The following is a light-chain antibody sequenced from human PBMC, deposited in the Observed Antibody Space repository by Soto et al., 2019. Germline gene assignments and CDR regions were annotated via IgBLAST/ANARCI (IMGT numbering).Light chain of an antibody. Sequence: QSVLTQPPSASGTPGQRVTISCSGRFSNIGSNYVYWSQQLPGTAPKLLIFTNDQRTSGVPGRFSGSKSGTSASLAISGLRSEDEADYYCAVWDDSLRGWVFGGGTQLTVL. J-gene: IGLJ3*02. CDR1: FSNIGSNY. CDR2: TND. V-gene: IGLV1-47*02. CDR3: AVWDDSLRGWV.